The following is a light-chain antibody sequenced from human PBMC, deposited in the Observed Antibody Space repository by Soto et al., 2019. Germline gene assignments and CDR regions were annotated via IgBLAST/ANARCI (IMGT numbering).Light chain of an antibody. Sequence: QSALTQPASVSGSPGQSITISCTGTNSDVGGFNYVSWYQQHPDKAPKLIIFEVTDRPSGVPNRFSGSKSGNTASLTISGLQSEDEAEYYCCSYTSRSTLVFGGGTQLTVL. J-gene: IGLJ2*01. CDR1: NSDVGGFNY. V-gene: IGLV2-14*01. CDR2: EVT. CDR3: CSYTSRSTLV.